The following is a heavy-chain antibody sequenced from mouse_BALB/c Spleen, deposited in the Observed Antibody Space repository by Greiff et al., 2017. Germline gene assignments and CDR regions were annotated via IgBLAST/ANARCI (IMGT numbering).Heavy chain of an antibody. D-gene: IGHD2-3*01. V-gene: IGHV5-6-2*01. J-gene: IGHJ4*01. CDR1: GFTFSSYY. Sequence: EVKLQESGGGLVKLGGSLKLSCAASGFTFSSYYMSWVRQTPEKRLELVAAINSNGGSTYYPDTVKGRFTISRDNAKNTLYLQMSSLKSEDTALYYCARHREYDGYPLYAMDYWGQGTSVTVSS. CDR3: ARHREYDGYPLYAMDY. CDR2: INSNGGST.